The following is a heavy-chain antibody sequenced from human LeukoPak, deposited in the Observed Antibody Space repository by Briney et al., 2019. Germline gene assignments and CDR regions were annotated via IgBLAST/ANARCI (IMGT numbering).Heavy chain of an antibody. CDR2: IYHSGST. D-gene: IGHD6-19*01. V-gene: IGHV4-38-2*02. J-gene: IGHJ4*02. CDR3: ARGTLYRGWSYYLDF. CDR1: GYSINSIYY. Sequence: SSETLSLTCTVSGYSINSIYYWGWIRQPPGKGLEWIGSIYHSGSTYYNPSLKSRVTISVDMSKNHFSLRLRSVTAADTAMYYCARGTLYRGWSYYLDFWGQGSQVTVSS.